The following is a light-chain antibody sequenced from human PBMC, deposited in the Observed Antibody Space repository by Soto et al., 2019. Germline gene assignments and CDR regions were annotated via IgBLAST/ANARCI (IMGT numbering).Light chain of an antibody. CDR2: EVT. Sequence: QSALTQPASVSGSPGQSITISCSGFSSDVGDYNYVSWYQQHAGKVPKLIIYEVTNRPLGVSDRFSGFKSGYTASLTISGLQTDDEADYYCSSYTSTTRIFGGGTKLTVL. CDR3: SSYTSTTRI. J-gene: IGLJ2*01. CDR1: SSDVGDYNY. V-gene: IGLV2-14*01.